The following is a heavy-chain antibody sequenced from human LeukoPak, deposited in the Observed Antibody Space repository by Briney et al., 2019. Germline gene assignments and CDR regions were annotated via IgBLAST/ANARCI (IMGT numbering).Heavy chain of an antibody. CDR2: IYPGDSDI. CDR3: ARGLYCSGGSCRFDY. CDR1: GYSFTCSW. J-gene: IGHJ4*02. D-gene: IGHD2-15*01. V-gene: IGHV5-51*01. Sequence: GESLKISCAGSGYSFTCSWIGWVRQMPGKGLEWMGIIYPGDSDIRYSPSFQGQVTISADKSITTAYLQWSSLKASDTAIYYCARGLYCSGGSCRFDYWGQGTLVTVSS.